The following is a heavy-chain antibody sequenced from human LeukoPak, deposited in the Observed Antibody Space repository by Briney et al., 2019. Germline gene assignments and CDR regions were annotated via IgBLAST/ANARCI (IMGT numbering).Heavy chain of an antibody. Sequence: GGSLRLSCVASGFTISHYWMTWVRQAPGKGLEWVANIEKDGGEKTYVDSVKGRSTISRDNAKNSIFLQMNRLRVEEMAIYYCVRDGGTDWYDPWGQGTLVSVSS. V-gene: IGHV3-7*01. D-gene: IGHD3-16*01. CDR3: VRDGGTDWYDP. CDR1: GFTISHYW. CDR2: IEKDGGEK. J-gene: IGHJ5*02.